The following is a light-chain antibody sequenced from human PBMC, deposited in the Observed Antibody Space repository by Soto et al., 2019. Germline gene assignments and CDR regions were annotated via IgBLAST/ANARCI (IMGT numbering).Light chain of an antibody. V-gene: IGKV1-12*01. CDR2: AAS. CDR3: QQAESFPLT. CDR1: QGISSW. J-gene: IGKJ4*01. Sequence: DIQMTQAPSSVSASVGDRVTITCRASQGISSWVAWYQQKTGKAPKLLSYAASSLQSGVPSRFSGSGSGTDFTLTLSSLQPEDFATYYCQQAESFPLTLGGVKKVEIK.